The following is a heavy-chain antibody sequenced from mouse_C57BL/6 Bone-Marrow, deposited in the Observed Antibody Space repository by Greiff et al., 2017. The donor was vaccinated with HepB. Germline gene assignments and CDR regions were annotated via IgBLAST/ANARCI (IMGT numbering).Heavy chain of an antibody. CDR1: GYTFTSYG. D-gene: IGHD2-10*01. CDR2: IYPRSGNT. Sequence: FQLQQSGAELARPGASVKLSCKASGYTFTSYGISWVKQRTGQGLEWIGEIYPRSGNTYYNEKFKGKATLTADKSSSTAYMELRSLTSEDSAVCFCARSPLPPFDYWGQGTTLTVSS. CDR3: ARSPLPPFDY. V-gene: IGHV1-81*01. J-gene: IGHJ2*01.